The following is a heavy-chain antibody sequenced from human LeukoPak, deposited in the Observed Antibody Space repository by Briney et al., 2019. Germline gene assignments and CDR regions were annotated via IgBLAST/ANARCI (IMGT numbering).Heavy chain of an antibody. Sequence: SETLSLTCAVSGYSISSGYYWGWIRQPPGKGLEWIGSMFHSGSTYYNPSLKSRVTTSVDKSKNHFSLKLSSVTAADTAVYYCARSLSRGYSGFRVSPFDYWGQGTLVTVSP. CDR2: MFHSGST. V-gene: IGHV4-38-2*01. CDR3: ARSLSRGYSGFRVSPFDY. CDR1: GYSISSGYY. D-gene: IGHD5-12*01. J-gene: IGHJ4*02.